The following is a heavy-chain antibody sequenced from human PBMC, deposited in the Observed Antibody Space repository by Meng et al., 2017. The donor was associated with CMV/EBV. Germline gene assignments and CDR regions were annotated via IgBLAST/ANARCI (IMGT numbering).Heavy chain of an antibody. CDR3: ARGDKAVAGTSDY. D-gene: IGHD6-19*01. CDR2: IYTSGST. J-gene: IGHJ4*02. V-gene: IGHV4-61*02. Sequence: QVQLQESGPGLVKPSQTLSLTCTVSGGSISSGSYYWSWIRQPAGKGLEWIGRIYTSGSTNYNPSLKSRVTISVDTSKNQFSLKLSSVTAADTAVYYCARGDKAVAGTSDYWGQGTLVTVSS. CDR1: GGSISSGSYY.